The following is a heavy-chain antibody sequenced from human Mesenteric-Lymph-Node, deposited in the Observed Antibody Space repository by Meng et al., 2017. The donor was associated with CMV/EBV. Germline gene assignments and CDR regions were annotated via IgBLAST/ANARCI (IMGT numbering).Heavy chain of an antibody. V-gene: IGHV5-51*01. CDR1: GFSFTSYW. Sequence: KVSCKGSGFSFTSYWIGWVCQMPGKGLEWMGIIYPGDSDTRYSPSFQGQVTISADKSISTAYLQWSSLKASDTAMYYCARYCSSASCFPRDSTGWYSGDYWGQGTLVTVSS. D-gene: IGHD2-2*01. CDR2: IYPGDSDT. J-gene: IGHJ4*02. CDR3: ARYCSSASCFPRDSTGWYSGDY.